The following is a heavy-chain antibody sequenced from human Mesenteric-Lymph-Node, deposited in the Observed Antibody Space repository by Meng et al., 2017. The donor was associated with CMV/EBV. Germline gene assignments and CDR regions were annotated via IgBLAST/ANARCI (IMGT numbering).Heavy chain of an antibody. CDR2: TYFRSKWYY. CDR3: ARVAAYCSGGSCYQNWFDP. J-gene: IGHJ5*02. D-gene: IGHD2-15*01. CDR1: SSA. V-gene: IGHV6-1*01. Sequence: SSAWNWIRQSPSRGLEWLGRTYFRSKWYYDYAVSVKSRITINPDTSKNQFSLQLNSVTPEDTAVYYCARVAAYCSGGSCYQNWFDPWGQGTPVTVSS.